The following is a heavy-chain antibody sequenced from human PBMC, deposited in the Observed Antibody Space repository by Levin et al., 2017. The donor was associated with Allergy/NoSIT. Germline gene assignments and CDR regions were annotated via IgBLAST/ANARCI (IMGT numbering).Heavy chain of an antibody. CDR2: ISANGANT. D-gene: IGHD6-6*01. Sequence: GESLKISCAASGFTLNNNAMNWVRQAPGEGLEWVSSISANGANTFYADSVKGRFTISRDTSKNTLYLQMNSLGVEDTAIYYCAKDRPDRSWVFDYWGQGTLVTVSS. J-gene: IGHJ4*02. CDR1: GFTLNNNA. CDR3: AKDRPDRSWVFDY. V-gene: IGHV3-23*01.